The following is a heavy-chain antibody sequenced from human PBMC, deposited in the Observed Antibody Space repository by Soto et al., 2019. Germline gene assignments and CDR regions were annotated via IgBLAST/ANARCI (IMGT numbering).Heavy chain of an antibody. CDR2: IYYSGST. D-gene: IGHD4-17*01. CDR1: GGSISSGDYY. CDR3: ARDNDYGAGRGLYYYGMDV. Sequence: TLSLTCTVSGGSISSGDYYWSWIRQPPGKGLEWIGYIYYSGSTYYNPSLKSRVTISVDTSKNQFSLKLSSVTAADTAVYYCARDNDYGAGRGLYYYGMDVWGQGTTVTVSS. J-gene: IGHJ6*02. V-gene: IGHV4-30-4*01.